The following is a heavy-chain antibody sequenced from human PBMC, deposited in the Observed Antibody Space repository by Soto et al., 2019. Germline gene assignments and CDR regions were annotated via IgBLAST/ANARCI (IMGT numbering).Heavy chain of an antibody. CDR3: ARESEDLTSNFDY. Sequence: PGGSLRLSCAASGFTFTRYSMNWVRQAPGKGLEWVSSISSTTNYIYYAASMKGRFTVSRDNAKNSVYLEMNSLSAEDTALYYCARESEDLTSNFDYWGQGTLVTVSS. CDR1: GFTFTRYS. V-gene: IGHV3-21*04. J-gene: IGHJ4*02. CDR2: ISSTTNYI.